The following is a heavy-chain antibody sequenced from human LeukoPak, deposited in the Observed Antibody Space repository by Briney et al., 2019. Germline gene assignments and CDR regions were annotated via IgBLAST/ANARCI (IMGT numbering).Heavy chain of an antibody. CDR2: ISYDGSNK. CDR1: GFTFRSYG. CDR3: AKEALVVVAATAAFDI. J-gene: IGHJ3*02. D-gene: IGHD2-15*01. V-gene: IGHV3-30*18. Sequence: GGSLRLSCAASGFTFRSYGMHWVRQAPGKGLEWVAVISYDGSNKYYADSVKGRFTISRDNSKNTLYLQMNSLRAEDTSVYYCAKEALVVVAATAAFDIWGQGTMVTVSS.